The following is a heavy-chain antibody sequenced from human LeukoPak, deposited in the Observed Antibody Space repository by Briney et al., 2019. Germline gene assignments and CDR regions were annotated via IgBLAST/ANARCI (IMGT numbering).Heavy chain of an antibody. D-gene: IGHD3-10*01. CDR1: GFTVSSNY. J-gene: IGHJ4*02. CDR2: ISYDGYET. V-gene: IGHV3-30-3*01. Sequence: GGSLRLSCAASGFTVSSNYMSWVRQAPGKGLDWVALISYDGYETYYADSVKGRFTISRDNSKNTLYLQMNTLRPEDTAVYYCAREGINMVRGVPDYWGQGTLVTVSS. CDR3: AREGINMVRGVPDY.